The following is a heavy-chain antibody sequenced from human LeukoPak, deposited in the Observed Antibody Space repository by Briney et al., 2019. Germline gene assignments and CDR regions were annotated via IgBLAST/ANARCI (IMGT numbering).Heavy chain of an antibody. J-gene: IGHJ5*02. CDR3: AREGSIVVVPAWFDP. V-gene: IGHV3-33*01. CDR1: GFTFSSYG. CDR2: IWYDGSNK. D-gene: IGHD2-2*01. Sequence: GGSLRLSCAASGFTFSSYGMHWVRQAPGKGLEWVAVIWYDGSNKYYADSVKGRFTISRDNSKNTLYLRMNSLRAEDTAVYYCAREGSIVVVPAWFDPWGQGTLVTVSS.